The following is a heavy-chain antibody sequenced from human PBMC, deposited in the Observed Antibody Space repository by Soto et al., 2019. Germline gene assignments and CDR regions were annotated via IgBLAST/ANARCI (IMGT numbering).Heavy chain of an antibody. CDR1: GFTFSSYA. J-gene: IGHJ6*02. CDR2: ISYDGSNK. D-gene: IGHD2-21*01. V-gene: IGHV3-30-3*01. CDR3: ARDYEMAKIVNTYYYYGMAV. Sequence: GGSLRLSCAASGFTFSSYAMHWVRQAPGKGLEWVAVISYDGSNKYYADSVKGRFTISRDNSKNTLYLQMNSLRAEDTAVYYCARDYEMAKIVNTYYYYGMAVWGQGTTVTVPS.